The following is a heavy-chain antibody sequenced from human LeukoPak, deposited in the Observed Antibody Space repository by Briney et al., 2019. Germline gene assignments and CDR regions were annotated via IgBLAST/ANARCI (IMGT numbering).Heavy chain of an antibody. J-gene: IGHJ4*02. CDR2: ISSSGSTI. D-gene: IGHD6-13*01. CDR3: AREFSSSWPALDY. CDR1: GFTFSSYE. V-gene: IGHV3-48*03. Sequence: PGGSLRLSCAASGFTFSSYEMNWVRQAPGKGLEWVSYISSSGSTIYYADSVKGRFTISRDNAENSLYLQMNSLRAEDTAVYYCAREFSSSWPALDYWGQGTLVTVSS.